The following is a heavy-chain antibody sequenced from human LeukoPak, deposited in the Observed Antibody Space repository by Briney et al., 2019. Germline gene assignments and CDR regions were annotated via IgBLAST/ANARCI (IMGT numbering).Heavy chain of an antibody. Sequence: SGGSLRLSCAASGFTFSGYWMSWVRQAPGKGLEWVANIKQDGSEKYYVDSVKGRFTISRDNAKNSLYLQMNSLRAEDTAVYYCTRGIWDYDDDEGDYWGQGALVTVSS. V-gene: IGHV3-7*05. D-gene: IGHD4-17*01. CDR1: GFTFSGYW. J-gene: IGHJ4*02. CDR2: IKQDGSEK. CDR3: TRGIWDYDDDEGDY.